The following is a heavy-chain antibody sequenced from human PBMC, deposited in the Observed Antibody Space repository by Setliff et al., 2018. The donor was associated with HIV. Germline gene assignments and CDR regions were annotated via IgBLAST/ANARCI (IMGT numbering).Heavy chain of an antibody. Sequence: SETLSLTCTVSGASISSHNYYWGWIRQSPGKGLEWIASIRSSRDTYYNPSLQSRVIISVDTSNNQISLKLTSVTAADTAVYYCAIPASSLAPNWGRGTQVTVSS. CDR1: GASISSHNYY. V-gene: IGHV4-39*01. CDR2: IRSSRDT. CDR3: AIPASSLAPN. J-gene: IGHJ4*02.